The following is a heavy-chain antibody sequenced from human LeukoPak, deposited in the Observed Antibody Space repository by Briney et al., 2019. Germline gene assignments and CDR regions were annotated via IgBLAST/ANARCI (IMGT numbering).Heavy chain of an antibody. D-gene: IGHD2-21*02. Sequence: ASVKVSCKASGYTFTGYYMHWVRQAPGQGLEWTGWINPNSGGTNYAQKFQGRVTMSRDTSISTAYMELSRLRSDDTAVYYCAIYGCGGDCYYFDYWGQGTLVTVSS. CDR3: AIYGCGGDCYYFDY. CDR1: GYTFTGYY. CDR2: INPNSGGT. V-gene: IGHV1-2*02. J-gene: IGHJ4*02.